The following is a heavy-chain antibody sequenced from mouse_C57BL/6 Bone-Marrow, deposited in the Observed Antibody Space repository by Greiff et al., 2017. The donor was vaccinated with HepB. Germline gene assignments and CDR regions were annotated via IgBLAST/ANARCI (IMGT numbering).Heavy chain of an antibody. CDR2: IDPSDSET. D-gene: IGHD2-1*01. V-gene: IGHV1-52*01. CDR1: GYTFTSYW. Sequence: QVQLQQPGAELVRPGSSVKLSCKASGYTFTSYWMHWVKQRPIQGLEWIGNIDPSDSETHYNQKFKDKATLTVDTSSSTAYMQLSSLTSEDSAVYYCARRGSYYGNYEYAMDYWGQGTSVTVSS. J-gene: IGHJ4*01. CDR3: ARRGSYYGNYEYAMDY.